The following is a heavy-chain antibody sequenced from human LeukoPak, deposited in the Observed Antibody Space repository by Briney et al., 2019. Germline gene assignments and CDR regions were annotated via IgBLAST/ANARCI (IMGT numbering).Heavy chain of an antibody. CDR2: IYHSGST. CDR1: GGSISNYY. Sequence: SETLSLTCTVSGGSISNYYWSWLRQPPAKGLEYIGFIYHSGSTNYNPSLKSRVTMSVDRSKNQCSLRLSSVTAADTAIYFCARSTQDSSTSFDYWGQGTLVTVSS. V-gene: IGHV4-59*01. J-gene: IGHJ4*02. CDR3: ARSTQDSSTSFDY. D-gene: IGHD6-6*01.